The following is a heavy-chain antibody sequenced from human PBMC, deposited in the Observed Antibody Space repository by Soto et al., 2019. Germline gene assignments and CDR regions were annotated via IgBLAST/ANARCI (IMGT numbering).Heavy chain of an antibody. Sequence: SETLSLTCTVSGGSISSYYWSWIRQPPGKGLEWIGYIYYSGSTNYNPSLKSRVTISVDTSKNQFSLKLSSVTAADTAVYYCASTDTAMVKYFDYWGQGILVTVSS. CDR2: IYYSGST. CDR1: GGSISSYY. V-gene: IGHV4-59*08. CDR3: ASTDTAMVKYFDY. J-gene: IGHJ4*02. D-gene: IGHD5-18*01.